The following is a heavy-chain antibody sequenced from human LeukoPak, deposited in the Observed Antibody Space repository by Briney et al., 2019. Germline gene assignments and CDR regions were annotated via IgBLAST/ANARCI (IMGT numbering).Heavy chain of an antibody. Sequence: SETLSLTCTVSGGSISSSSYYWGWIRQPPGKGLEWIGSIYYSGSTYYNPSLKSRVTISVDTSKNQFSLKLSSVTAADTAVYYCARSLIMTTVTKGSYYYCYMDVWGKGTTATVSS. J-gene: IGHJ6*03. CDR2: IYYSGST. V-gene: IGHV4-39*01. D-gene: IGHD4-11*01. CDR1: GGSISSSSYY. CDR3: ARSLIMTTVTKGSYYYCYMDV.